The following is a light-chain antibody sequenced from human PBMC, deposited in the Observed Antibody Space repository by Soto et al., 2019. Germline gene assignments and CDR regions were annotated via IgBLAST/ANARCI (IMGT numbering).Light chain of an antibody. CDR1: GSDIGTYNR. J-gene: IGLJ1*01. V-gene: IGLV2-18*02. Sequence: VLPQPPSVSVSPGQSVAISCTRTGSDIGTYNRVSWYQQPPGTAPKLMIYDVSDRPSGVPDRFSGSKSGNTASLTISGLQAEDEADYYCSSYTSSSTYVFGTGTKVTVL. CDR3: SSYTSSSTYV. CDR2: DVS.